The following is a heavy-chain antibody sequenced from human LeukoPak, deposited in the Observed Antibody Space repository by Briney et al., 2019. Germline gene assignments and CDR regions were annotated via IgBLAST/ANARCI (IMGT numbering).Heavy chain of an antibody. CDR2: ISGSGGST. J-gene: IGHJ4*02. CDR1: GFTFSSYA. CDR3: AKVGPPKQWIQLWLLN. Sequence: GGSLRLSRAASGFTFSSYAMSWVRQAPGKGLEWVSAISGSGGSTYYADSVKGRFTISRDNSKNTLYLQMNSLRAEDTAVYYCAKVGPPKQWIQLWLLNWGQGTLVTVSS. V-gene: IGHV3-23*01. D-gene: IGHD5-18*01.